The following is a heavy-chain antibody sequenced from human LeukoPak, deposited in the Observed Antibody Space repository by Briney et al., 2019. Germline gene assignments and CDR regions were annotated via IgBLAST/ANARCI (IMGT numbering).Heavy chain of an antibody. V-gene: IGHV3-74*01. CDR2: INSDGSST. CDR3: ASDLRSVAGDYYGMDV. J-gene: IGHJ6*02. Sequence: PGGSLRLSCAASGFTFSSYWMHWVRQAPGKGLVWVSRINSDGSSTSYADSVKGRFTISRDNAKNTLYLQMNSLRAEDTAVYYCASDLRSVAGDYYGMDVWGQGTTVTVSS. CDR1: GFTFSSYW. D-gene: IGHD6-19*01.